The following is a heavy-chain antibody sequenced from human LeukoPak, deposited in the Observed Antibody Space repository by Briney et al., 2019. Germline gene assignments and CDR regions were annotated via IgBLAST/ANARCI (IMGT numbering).Heavy chain of an antibody. CDR1: GGSISGYY. D-gene: IGHD1-7*01. J-gene: IGHJ3*02. V-gene: IGHV4-4*07. CDR2: VYTSGST. Sequence: PSETLSLTCTVSGGSISGYYWTWIRQPAGKGLEWIGRVYTSGSTHYNPSLKTRLTMSVDTSKNQFSLKLSSVTAADTAVYYCARLITGTTTAFDIWGQGTMVTVSS. CDR3: ARLITGTTTAFDI.